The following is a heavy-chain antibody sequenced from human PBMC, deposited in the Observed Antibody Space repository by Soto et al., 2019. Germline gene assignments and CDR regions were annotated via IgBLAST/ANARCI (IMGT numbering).Heavy chain of an antibody. CDR2: FDPEDGET. D-gene: IGHD1-1*01. Sequence: ASVKVSCKVSGYTLTELSMHWVRQAPGKGLEWMGGFDPEDGETIYAQKFQGRVTMTEDTSTDTAYMELSSLRSEDTAVYYCATTHPKQRTRGGYFDYWGQGTLVTVSS. V-gene: IGHV1-24*01. J-gene: IGHJ4*02. CDR3: ATTHPKQRTRGGYFDY. CDR1: GYTLTELS.